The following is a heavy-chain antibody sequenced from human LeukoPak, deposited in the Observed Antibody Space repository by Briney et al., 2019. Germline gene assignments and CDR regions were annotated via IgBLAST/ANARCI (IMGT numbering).Heavy chain of an antibody. CDR1: GGTTSSYY. CDR3: ARHGYSSGSLAWFDP. V-gene: IGHV4-59*01. D-gene: IGHD6-19*01. J-gene: IGHJ5*02. CDR2: IYYSGST. Sequence: SETLSLTCTVAGGTTSSYYWRWLRQPPGKGLEWIGYIYYSGSTNYNPSLKSRVTISVDTSKNQFFLKLSPVTAADTAVYYCARHGYSSGSLAWFDPWGQGTQVTVSS.